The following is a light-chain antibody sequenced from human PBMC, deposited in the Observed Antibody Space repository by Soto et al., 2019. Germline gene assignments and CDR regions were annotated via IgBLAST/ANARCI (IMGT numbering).Light chain of an antibody. CDR1: QSLLHSNAYNY. CDR2: FGS. V-gene: IGKV2-28*01. J-gene: IGKJ2*01. Sequence: DIAMTQSPLSLPVTPGEPASISCRSSQSLLHSNAYNYLDWYLQRPGQAPQLLIYFGSNRAPGVPDRFSGSGSGTDFTLRISRVEAEDVGVYYCMQTLQTPYTFGQGTKLEIK. CDR3: MQTLQTPYT.